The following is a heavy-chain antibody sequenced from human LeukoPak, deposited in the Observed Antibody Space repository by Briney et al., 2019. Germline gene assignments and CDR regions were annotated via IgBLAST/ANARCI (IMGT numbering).Heavy chain of an antibody. J-gene: IGHJ4*02. CDR3: ASLVGKLGELSFSY. V-gene: IGHV1-18*01. CDR1: GYTFTSYG. Sequence: ASVKVSCKASGYTFTSYGISWVRQAPGQGLEWMGWISAYNGNTNYAQKLQGRVTMTTDTSTSTAYVELRSLRSDDTAVYYCASLVGKLGELSFSYWGQGTLVTVSS. CDR2: ISAYNGNT. D-gene: IGHD3-16*02.